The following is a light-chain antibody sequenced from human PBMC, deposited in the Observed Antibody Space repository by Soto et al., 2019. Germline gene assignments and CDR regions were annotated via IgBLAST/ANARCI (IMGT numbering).Light chain of an antibody. Sequence: NFMLTQPHSVLESPGKTVTISCTRSSGSIASNYVQWYQQRPGSAPTTVIYEDNQRPSGVPDRFSGSIDSSSNSASLTISGLKTEDEADYYCQSYDSSTLVFGGGTKVTVL. V-gene: IGLV6-57*03. CDR1: SGSIASNY. CDR3: QSYDSSTLV. CDR2: EDN. J-gene: IGLJ3*02.